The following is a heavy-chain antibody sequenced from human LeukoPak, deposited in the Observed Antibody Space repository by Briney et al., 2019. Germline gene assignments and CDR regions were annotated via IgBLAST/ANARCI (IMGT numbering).Heavy chain of an antibody. V-gene: IGHV4-4*07. CDR2: IYTSGNT. CDR3: ARDKEDYSGSGSYYSLS. CDR1: GGSFSNNY. J-gene: IGHJ5*02. D-gene: IGHD3-10*01. Sequence: SETLSLTCTVSGGSFSNNYWSWIRQPAGKGLEWIGRIYTSGNTNYNPSLKSRVTMSVDTSKNQFSLTLTSVTAADTAVYYCARDKEDYSGSGSYYSLSWGQGTLVTVSS.